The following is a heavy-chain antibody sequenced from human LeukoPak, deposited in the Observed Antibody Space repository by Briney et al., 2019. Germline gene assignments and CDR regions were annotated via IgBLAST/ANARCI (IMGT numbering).Heavy chain of an antibody. D-gene: IGHD5-18*01. J-gene: IGHJ5*02. CDR1: GFTFSSYA. V-gene: IGHV3-23*01. CDR2: ISGYGGRT. CDR3: AKVRDLDTVLGRFDN. Sequence: GGSLRLSCAASGFTFSSYAMSWVRQAPGKGLECVSVISGYGGRTYYADSVKGRFTISRDNSKNTLYLQMNSLRAEDTAVYYCAKVRDLDTVLGRFDNWGQGTLVTVSS.